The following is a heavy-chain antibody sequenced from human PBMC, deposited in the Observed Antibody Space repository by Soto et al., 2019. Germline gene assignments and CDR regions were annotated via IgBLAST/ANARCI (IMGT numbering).Heavy chain of an antibody. CDR1: GFTFKFYG. CDR3: AKDRGGDCPDNSCYFGADY. D-gene: IGHD2-2*01. Sequence: VQMVESGGGVVQPGKSLRLSCETSGFTFKFYGMHWVRQAPGKGLECVAVISHDGNTHYYADSVKGRFTISIDNSKNTLYLVMNSLRLDDSSTYYCAKDRGGDCPDNSCYFGADYWGQGALVTVSS. J-gene: IGHJ4*02. CDR2: ISHDGNTH. V-gene: IGHV3-30*18.